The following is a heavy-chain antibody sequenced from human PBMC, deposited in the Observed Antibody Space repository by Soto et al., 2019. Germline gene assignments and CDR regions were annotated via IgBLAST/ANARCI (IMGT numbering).Heavy chain of an antibody. CDR1: GGTFSSYA. J-gene: IGHJ3*02. V-gene: IGHV1-69*13. CDR3: ARDRYYYDSSGYYSNAFDI. Sequence: SVKVSCKASGGTFSSYAISWVLQAPGQGLEWMGGIIPIFGTANYAQKFQGRVTITADESTSTAYMELSSLRSEDTAVYYCARDRYYYDSSGYYSNAFDIWGQGTMVTVSS. D-gene: IGHD3-22*01. CDR2: IIPIFGTA.